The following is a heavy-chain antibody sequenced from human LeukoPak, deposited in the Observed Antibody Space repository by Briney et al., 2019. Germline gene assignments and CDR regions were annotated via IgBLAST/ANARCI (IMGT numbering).Heavy chain of an antibody. Sequence: ASVKVSCKASGYTFTSYDINWVRQATGQGLEWMGWMNPNSGNTGYAQKFQGRVTMTRNTSISTAYMELSSLRSEDTAVYYCARGGYSSXXXYFDYWGQGTLVTVSS. V-gene: IGHV1-8*01. CDR2: MNPNSGNT. CDR1: GYTFTSYD. D-gene: IGHD6-6*01. CDR3: ARGGYSSXXXYFDY. J-gene: IGHJ4*02.